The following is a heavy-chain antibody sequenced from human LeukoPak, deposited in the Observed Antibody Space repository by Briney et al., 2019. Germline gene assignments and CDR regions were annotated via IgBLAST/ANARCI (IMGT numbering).Heavy chain of an antibody. CDR1: GFTFDDYA. D-gene: IGHD2-2*01. V-gene: IGHV3-9*03. J-gene: IGHJ3*02. Sequence: PGGSLRLSCAASGFTFDDYAMHWVRQAPGKGLEWVSGISWNSGSIGYADSVKGRFTISRDNAKNSLYLQMNSLRAEDMALYYCAKGGRGPVHAFDIWGQGTMVTVSS. CDR3: AKGGRGPVHAFDI. CDR2: ISWNSGSI.